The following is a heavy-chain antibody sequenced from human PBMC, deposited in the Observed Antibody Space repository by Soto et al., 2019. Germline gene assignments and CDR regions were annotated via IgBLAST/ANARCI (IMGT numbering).Heavy chain of an antibody. CDR3: ARGFTGGSCPYYYYGMDV. Sequence: QVQLVQSGAEVKKPGSSVKVSCKASGGTFSSYAISWVRQAPGQGLEWMGGIIPIFGTANYAQKFQGRVTITADESTSTDYMELSSLRSEDTAVYYCARGFTGGSCPYYYYGMDVGGQGTTVTVSS. V-gene: IGHV1-69*01. D-gene: IGHD2-15*01. J-gene: IGHJ6*02. CDR2: IIPIFGTA. CDR1: GGTFSSYA.